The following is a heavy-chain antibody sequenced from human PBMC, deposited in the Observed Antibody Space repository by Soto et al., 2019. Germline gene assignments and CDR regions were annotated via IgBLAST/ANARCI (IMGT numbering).Heavy chain of an antibody. D-gene: IGHD3-3*01. V-gene: IGHV1-18*04. CDR2: ISAYNGNT. CDR1: GYTFTSYG. CDR3: ARMTIVGVVDPY. Sequence: QVQLVQSGAEVKKPGASVKVSCKASGYTFTSYGISWVRQAPGHVLEWMGWISAYNGNTNYAQKLQGRVTMTTDTSTSTAYMERRSLRSDDTAVYYWARMTIVGVVDPYWGQGTLVTVSS. J-gene: IGHJ4*02.